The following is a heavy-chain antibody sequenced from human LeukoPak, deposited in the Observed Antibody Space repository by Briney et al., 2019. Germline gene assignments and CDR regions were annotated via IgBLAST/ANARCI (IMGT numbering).Heavy chain of an antibody. J-gene: IGHJ4*02. Sequence: SGGSLRLSCAASGFTVSSNYMSWVRQAPGKGLEWVSVIYSGGSTYYADSVKGRFTISRDNSKNTLYLQMNSLRAEDTAVYYCARDLVTDYDSSGYYSSSFDYWGQGTLVTVSS. CDR1: GFTVSSNY. CDR3: ARDLVTDYDSSGYYSSSFDY. D-gene: IGHD3-22*01. V-gene: IGHV3-66*01. CDR2: IYSGGST.